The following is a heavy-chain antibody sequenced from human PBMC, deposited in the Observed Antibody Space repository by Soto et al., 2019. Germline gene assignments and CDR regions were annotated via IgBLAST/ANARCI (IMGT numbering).Heavy chain of an antibody. D-gene: IGHD3-3*01. Sequence: QVQLQQWGAGLLKPSETLSLTCAVYGGSFTGYYWSWIRQPPGKGLEWVGEINHIGSTNYNPSLKSRVTISLDTSKNQFSLKLTSVTAADTAMYFCASTCSDLWSGFRNYYYMDVWGMGTTVTVSS. V-gene: IGHV4-34*01. CDR2: INHIGST. CDR1: GGSFTGYY. CDR3: ASTCSDLWSGFRNYYYMDV. J-gene: IGHJ6*03.